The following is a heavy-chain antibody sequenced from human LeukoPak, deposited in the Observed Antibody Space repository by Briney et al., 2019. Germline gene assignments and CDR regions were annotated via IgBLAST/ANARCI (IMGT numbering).Heavy chain of an antibody. V-gene: IGHV3-23*01. CDR1: GFTFSTFA. D-gene: IGHD3-16*01. J-gene: IGHJ4*02. Sequence: GGSLRLSCAASGFTFSTFAMIWVRQPPGKGLEWVSSIFPSGGEIHYADSVRGRFTISRDNSKSTLSLQMTTLRAEDTALYYCARGWGDYWGQGTLVTVSS. CDR3: ARGWGDY. CDR2: IFPSGGEI.